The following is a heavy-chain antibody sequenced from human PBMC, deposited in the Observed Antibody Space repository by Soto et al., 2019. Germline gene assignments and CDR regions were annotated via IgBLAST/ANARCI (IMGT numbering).Heavy chain of an antibody. CDR1: GFTFSTYD. V-gene: IGHV3-13*04. CDR3: ARDATYGSGRGPDWYFDL. D-gene: IGHD3-10*01. CDR2: IGTTGDT. J-gene: IGHJ2*01. Sequence: EVQLVESGGGLVQPGGSLRLSCAASGFTFSTYDMHWVRQTTGKGLEWVSAIGTTGDTYYPGSVKGRFTISRDDAKXSXXLQMNSLRAGDTAVYYCARDATYGSGRGPDWYFDLWGRGTLVAV.